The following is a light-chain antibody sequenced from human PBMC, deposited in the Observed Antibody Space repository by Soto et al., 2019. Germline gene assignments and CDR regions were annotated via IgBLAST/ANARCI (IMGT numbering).Light chain of an antibody. CDR1: QTISSY. CDR2: AAS. CDR3: QQSHSIPYT. J-gene: IGKJ2*01. V-gene: IGKV1-39*01. Sequence: DIQMTQSASCLSASVGDRVTITCRASQTISSYLNWYQQKPGKAPKLLIYAASSLQSGVPSRFSGSGSGTDFTLTISSLQPEDFATYYCQQSHSIPYTFGQGTKLEIK.